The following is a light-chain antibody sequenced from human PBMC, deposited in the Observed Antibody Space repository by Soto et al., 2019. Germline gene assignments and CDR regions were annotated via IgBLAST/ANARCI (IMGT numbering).Light chain of an antibody. V-gene: IGLV2-11*01. CDR3: CSYAGSYTLV. CDR1: SSDVGGYNY. Sequence: QAVLTQPRSVSGSPGQSVTISCTRTSSDVGGYNYVSWYQQHPGKAPKLMIYDVNKRPSGVPDRFSGSKSGNTASLTISGLQAEDEADYYCCSYAGSYTLVFGTGTKLTVL. CDR2: DVN. J-gene: IGLJ1*01.